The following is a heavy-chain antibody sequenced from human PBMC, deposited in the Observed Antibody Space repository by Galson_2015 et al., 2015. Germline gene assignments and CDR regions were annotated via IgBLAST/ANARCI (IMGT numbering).Heavy chain of an antibody. V-gene: IGHV3-74*01. CDR1: GFTFSSYW. CDR3: ARSYYGSGSDAFDI. J-gene: IGHJ3*02. CDR2: INSGGSST. Sequence: SLRLSCAASGFTFSSYWMHWVRQAPGKGLVWVSRINSGGSSTNYADSVKGRFTIFRDNAKNTLYLQMNSLRVEDTAVYYCARSYYGSGSDAFDIWVQGTMVTVSS. D-gene: IGHD3-10*01.